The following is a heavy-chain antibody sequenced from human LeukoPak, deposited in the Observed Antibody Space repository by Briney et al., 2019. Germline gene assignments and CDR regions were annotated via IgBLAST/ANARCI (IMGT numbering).Heavy chain of an antibody. V-gene: IGHV3-23*01. CDR1: GFTFSSYG. D-gene: IGHD3-16*02. Sequence: GGSLRLSCAASGFTFSSYGMSWVRQAPGKGLEWVSAISGSGGSTYYADSVKGRFTISRDNSKNTLYLQMNSLRAEDTAVYYCARVLRDYDYVWGSYRYFDYWGQGTLVTVSS. CDR2: ISGSGGST. J-gene: IGHJ4*02. CDR3: ARVLRDYDYVWGSYRYFDY.